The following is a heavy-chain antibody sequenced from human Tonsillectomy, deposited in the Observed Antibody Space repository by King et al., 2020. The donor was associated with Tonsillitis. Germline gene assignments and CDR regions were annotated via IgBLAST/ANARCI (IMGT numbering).Heavy chain of an antibody. V-gene: IGHV3-7*01. D-gene: IGHD2-15*01. CDR1: GFSISNYW. CDR2: INEDGSEK. Sequence: VQLVESGGGLVQPGGSLRLSCAASGFSISNYWMTWVRQAPGKGLEWVANINEDGSEKFYVDSVKGRSTISRDNGKNSLYLQMNGLRAEDTAVYYCAREYCSGGTCYSGAFDIWGQGTLVTVSS. CDR3: AREYCSGGTCYSGAFDI. J-gene: IGHJ3*02.